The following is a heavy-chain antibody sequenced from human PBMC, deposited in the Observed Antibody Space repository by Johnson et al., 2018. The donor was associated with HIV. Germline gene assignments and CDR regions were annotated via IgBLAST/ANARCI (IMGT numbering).Heavy chain of an antibody. D-gene: IGHD3-3*02. J-gene: IGHJ3*02. CDR2: INWNGGST. Sequence: VQLVESGGGLVQPGGSLRLSCAASGFTVISNYMSWVRQAPGKGLEWVSGINWNGGSTGYADSVKGRFTISRDNAKNSLYLQMNSLRAEDTALYYCARGALGAFDIWGQGTMVTVSS. CDR3: ARGALGAFDI. CDR1: GFTVISNY. V-gene: IGHV3-20*04.